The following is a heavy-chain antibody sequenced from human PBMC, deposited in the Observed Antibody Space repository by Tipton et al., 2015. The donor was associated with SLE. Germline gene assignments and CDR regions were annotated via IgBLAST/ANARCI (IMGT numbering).Heavy chain of an antibody. CDR1: GGSISSYY. J-gene: IGHJ4*02. D-gene: IGHD6-19*01. Sequence: TLSLTCTVSGGSISSYYWSWIRQPPGSGLEWIGSINDSGNTYYSPSLKSRVTISADTSKNQFSLKLTSVTAADTAVYYCASSSPGYTSGGGSLDYWGQGTLVTVSS. CDR3: ASSSPGYTSGGGSLDY. V-gene: IGHV4-59*04. CDR2: INDSGNT.